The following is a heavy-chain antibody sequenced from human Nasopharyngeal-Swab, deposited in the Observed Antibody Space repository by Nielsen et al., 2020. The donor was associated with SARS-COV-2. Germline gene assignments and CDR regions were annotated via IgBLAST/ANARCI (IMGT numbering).Heavy chain of an antibody. CDR2: ISSSSYI. Sequence: VRQAPGKGLEWVSSISSSSYIYYADSVKGRFTISRDNAKNSLYLQMNSLRAEDTAVYYCARDGLDYDFWSAYFMDVRGQGTTVTVSS. D-gene: IGHD3-3*01. V-gene: IGHV3-69-1*01. CDR3: ARDGLDYDFWSAYFMDV. J-gene: IGHJ6*02.